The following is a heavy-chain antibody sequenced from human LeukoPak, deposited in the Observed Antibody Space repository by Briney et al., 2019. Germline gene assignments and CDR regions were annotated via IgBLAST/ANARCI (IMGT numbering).Heavy chain of an antibody. Sequence: PSETLSLTCTVSGGSISSYYWGWIRQPPGKGLEWIGSIYYSGSTYYNPSLKSRVTISVDTSKNQFSLKLSSVTAADTAVYYCAAFTMVRGVTSYYFDYWGQGTLVTVSS. V-gene: IGHV4-39*01. J-gene: IGHJ4*02. CDR3: AAFTMVRGVTSYYFDY. CDR1: GGSISSYY. D-gene: IGHD3-10*01. CDR2: IYYSGST.